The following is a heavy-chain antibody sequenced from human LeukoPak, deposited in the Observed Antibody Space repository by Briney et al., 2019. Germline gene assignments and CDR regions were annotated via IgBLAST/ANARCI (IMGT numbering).Heavy chain of an antibody. CDR1: GFTFSSYG. Sequence: GGSLRLSCAASGFTFSSYGMHWVRQAPGKGLEWVAVIWYDGSNKYYADSVKGRFTISRDNSKNTLYLQMNSLRVEDTAMYYCARDKDYGDYSSHNWFDPWAQGTLVTVSS. CDR3: ARDKDYGDYSSHNWFDP. V-gene: IGHV3-33*01. D-gene: IGHD4-17*01. J-gene: IGHJ5*02. CDR2: IWYDGSNK.